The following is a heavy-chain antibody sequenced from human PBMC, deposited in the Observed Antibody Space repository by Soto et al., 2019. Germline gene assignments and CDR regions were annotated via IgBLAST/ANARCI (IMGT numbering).Heavy chain of an antibody. V-gene: IGHV4-30-2*01. CDR2: IYEGGNT. CDR1: GGSIISDGYS. Sequence: TLSLTCAVSGGSIISDGYSWSWIRQPPGKGLQWIGHIYEGGNTYYTPSLESRVAISTDKSKNQFSLRLSSVTAADTAVYYCVRRSPEDAFDIWGQGTMVTVSS. J-gene: IGHJ3*02. CDR3: VRRSPEDAFDI.